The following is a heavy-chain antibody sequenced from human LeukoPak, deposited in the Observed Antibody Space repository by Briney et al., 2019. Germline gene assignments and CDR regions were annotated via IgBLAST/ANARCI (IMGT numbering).Heavy chain of an antibody. Sequence: SETLSLTRTVSGGSISSYYWSWIRQPPGKGLEWIGYIYYSGSTNYNPSLKSRVTISVDTSKNQFSLKLSSVTAADTAVYYCARGLHRPDFDYWGQGTLVTVSS. CDR2: IYYSGST. J-gene: IGHJ4*02. CDR3: ARGLHRPDFDY. V-gene: IGHV4-59*01. CDR1: GGSISSYY. D-gene: IGHD4-11*01.